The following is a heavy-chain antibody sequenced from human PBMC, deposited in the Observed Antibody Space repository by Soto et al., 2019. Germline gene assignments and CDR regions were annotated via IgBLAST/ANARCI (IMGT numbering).Heavy chain of an antibody. Sequence: PSETLSLTCIVSGASFSDANYYWVWIRQPPGEGLEWIGSFYYDGRTYYNASLKSRVTISVDTSKNQFSLKLSSVTAADTAVYYCARWGSGLGVYWGQGTLVTVSS. CDR1: GASFSDANYY. V-gene: IGHV4-39*01. CDR2: FYYDGRT. D-gene: IGHD3-16*01. J-gene: IGHJ4*02. CDR3: ARWGSGLGVY.